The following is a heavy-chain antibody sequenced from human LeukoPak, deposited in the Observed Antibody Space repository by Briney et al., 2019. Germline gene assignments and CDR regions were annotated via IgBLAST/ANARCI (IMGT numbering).Heavy chain of an antibody. D-gene: IGHD3-16*02. CDR3: ARVPGVWGSYRYRFDY. V-gene: IGHV1-2*02. CDR2: INPNSGGT. J-gene: IGHJ4*02. Sequence: ASVKVSCKASGYTFTGYYMHWVRQAPGQGLEWMGWINPNSGGTNYAQKFQGRVTMTRDTSISTAHMELSRLRSDDTAVYYCARVPGVWGSYRYRFDYWGQGTLVTVSS. CDR1: GYTFTGYY.